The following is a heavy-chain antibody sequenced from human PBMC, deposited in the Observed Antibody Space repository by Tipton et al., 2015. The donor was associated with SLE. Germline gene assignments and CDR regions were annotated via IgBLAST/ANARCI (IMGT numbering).Heavy chain of an antibody. CDR1: GYALDEYY. V-gene: IGHV1-69*13. CDR3: ARDPSRGGLGIMDV. CDR2: IIPIFGTA. J-gene: IGHJ6*03. Sequence: QLVQSGAEVKKPGTSVRVSCKPSGYALDEYYLHWVRQAPGQGLEWMGGIIPIFGTANYAQKFQGRVTITADESTSTAYMELSSLRSEDTAVYYCARDPSRGGLGIMDVWGKGTTVTVSS. D-gene: IGHD3-10*01.